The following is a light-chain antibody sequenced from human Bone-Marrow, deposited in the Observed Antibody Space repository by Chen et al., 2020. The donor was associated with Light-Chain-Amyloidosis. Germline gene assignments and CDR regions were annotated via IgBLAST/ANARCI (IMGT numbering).Light chain of an antibody. V-gene: IGKV3-11*01. CDR1: QSVSNY. CDR2: DAS. Sequence: ETVLTQSPATLSMSPGARATLSCRASQSVSNYLAWSQQTPGQAPRLLIYDASKRATGIPARFSGSGSGTDFTLTISSLEPEDFAVYYCQQRVNWRTFGGGTKVEFK. J-gene: IGKJ4*01. CDR3: QQRVNWRT.